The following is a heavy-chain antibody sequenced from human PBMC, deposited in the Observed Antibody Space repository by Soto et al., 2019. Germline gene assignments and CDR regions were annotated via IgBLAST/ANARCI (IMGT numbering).Heavy chain of an antibody. V-gene: IGHV3-21*01. CDR2: ISSSSSYI. D-gene: IGHD4-17*01. CDR3: ARVWDYGDPFDY. Sequence: EVQLVESGGGLVKPGGSLRLSCAASGFTFSSYSMNWVCQAPGKGLEWVSSISSSSSYIYYADSVKGRFTISRDNAKNSLYLQMNSLRAEDTAVYYCARVWDYGDPFDYWGQGTLVTVSS. J-gene: IGHJ4*02. CDR1: GFTFSSYS.